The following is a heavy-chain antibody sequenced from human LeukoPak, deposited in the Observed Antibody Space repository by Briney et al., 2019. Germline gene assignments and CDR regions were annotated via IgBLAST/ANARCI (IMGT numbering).Heavy chain of an antibody. D-gene: IGHD3-22*01. CDR1: GFTFSSYG. CDR3: ARRKYYYDSSGYHDAFDI. CDR2: ISGSGGST. J-gene: IGHJ3*02. Sequence: GGSLRLSCAASGFTFSSYGMSWVRQAPGKGLEWVSAISGSGGSTYYADSVKGRFTISRDNSKNTLYLQMNSLRAEDTAVYYCARRKYYYDSSGYHDAFDIWGQGTMVTVSS. V-gene: IGHV3-23*01.